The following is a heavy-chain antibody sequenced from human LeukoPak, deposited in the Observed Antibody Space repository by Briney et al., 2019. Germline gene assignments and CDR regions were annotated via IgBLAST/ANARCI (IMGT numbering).Heavy chain of an antibody. D-gene: IGHD6-13*01. CDR1: GDSISDGDYY. V-gene: IGHV4-30-4*01. Sequence: PSETLSLTCTVSGDSISDGDYYWSWIRQPPGKGLEWLGYIYYGGGTYYNPSLKSRLTISVDTSRNQFSLKLSSVTAADTAVYYCARAWTSAGRFDFWGQGTLVPVSS. CDR3: ARAWTSAGRFDF. J-gene: IGHJ4*02. CDR2: IYYGGGT.